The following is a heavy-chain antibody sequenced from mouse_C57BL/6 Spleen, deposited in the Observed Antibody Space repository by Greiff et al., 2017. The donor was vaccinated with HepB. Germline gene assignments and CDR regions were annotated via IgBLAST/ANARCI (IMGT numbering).Heavy chain of an antibody. CDR2: IYPRSGNT. D-gene: IGHD2-3*01. CDR1: GYTFTSYG. Sequence: QVQLQQSGAELARPGASVKLSCKASGYTFTSYGISWVKQRTGQGLEWIGAIYPRSGNTYYNEKFKGKATLTADKSSSTAYMELRSLTSEDSAVYFGARGGYYVELYAMDYWGQGTSVTVSS. J-gene: IGHJ4*01. V-gene: IGHV1-81*01. CDR3: ARGGYYVELYAMDY.